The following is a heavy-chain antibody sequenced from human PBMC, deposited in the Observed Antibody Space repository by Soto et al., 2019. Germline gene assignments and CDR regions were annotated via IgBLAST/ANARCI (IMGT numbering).Heavy chain of an antibody. V-gene: IGHV4-39*01. D-gene: IGHD4-17*01. Sequence: QLQLQESGPGLVKPSETLSLTCTVSGGSISSSIYYWGWIRQPPGKGLEWIGSIYYSGNTYYNPSLKSRVTISVDTSKNQFSLKLSSVTAVDTAVYYCARHHHDYGDYARSWYFDLWGRGTLVTVSS. CDR2: IYYSGNT. CDR3: ARHHHDYGDYARSWYFDL. CDR1: GGSISSSIYY. J-gene: IGHJ2*01.